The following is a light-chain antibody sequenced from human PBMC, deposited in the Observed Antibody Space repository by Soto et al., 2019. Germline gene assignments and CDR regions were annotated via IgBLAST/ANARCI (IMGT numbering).Light chain of an antibody. CDR2: EVS. J-gene: IGLJ3*02. Sequence: QSVLTQPPSASGSPGQSVTISCTGTSSDVGAYNYVSWYQQYPGKAPKLMIYEVSKRPSGVPDRFSGSKSGKTASLTVSGLQPVDEADYYCTSYAGSDIWVFGGGTKLTVL. CDR3: TSYAGSDIWV. CDR1: SSDVGAYNY. V-gene: IGLV2-8*01.